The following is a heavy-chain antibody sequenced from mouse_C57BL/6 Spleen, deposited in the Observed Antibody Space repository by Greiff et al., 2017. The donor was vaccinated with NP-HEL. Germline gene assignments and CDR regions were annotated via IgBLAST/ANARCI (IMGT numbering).Heavy chain of an antibody. D-gene: IGHD2-2*01. V-gene: IGHV1-59*01. CDR1: GYTFTSYW. Sequence: QVQLQQPGAELVRPGTSVKLSCKASGYTFTSYWMHWVTQRPGQGLEWIGVIDPSDSYTNYNQKFKGKATLTVDTSSSTAYMQLSSLTSEDSAVYYCARADGYLFDYWGQGTTLTVSS. CDR3: ARADGYLFDY. J-gene: IGHJ2*01. CDR2: IDPSDSYT.